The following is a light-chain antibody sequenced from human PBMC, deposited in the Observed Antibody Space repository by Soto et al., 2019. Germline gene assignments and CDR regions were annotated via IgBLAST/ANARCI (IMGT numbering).Light chain of an antibody. CDR1: ISDIGAGYD. J-gene: IGLJ3*02. CDR2: GNS. CDR3: QSYDSSLSGWV. V-gene: IGLV1-40*01. Sequence: QSVLTQPPSVSGAPGQRVTISCTGSISDIGAGYDVHWYQQLPGTAPKLLIYGNSNRPSGVPDGFSGSKSGTSASLAITGLQAEDEADYYCQSYDSSLSGWVFGGGTKLTVL.